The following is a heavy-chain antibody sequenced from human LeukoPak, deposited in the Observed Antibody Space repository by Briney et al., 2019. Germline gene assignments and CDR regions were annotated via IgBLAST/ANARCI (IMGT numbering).Heavy chain of an antibody. CDR3: ARGLGSSGGFFDL. CDR2: IKEDGSEK. Sequence: GGSLRLSCAASGFTFSSYWMSSVRQAPGKGLEWVANIKEDGSEKYYVDFVKGRFTISRDNAKNSLYLRMNSLRAEDTAVYYCARGLGSSGGFFDLWGRGTLVTVSS. V-gene: IGHV3-7*01. D-gene: IGHD3-22*01. J-gene: IGHJ2*01. CDR1: GFTFSSYW.